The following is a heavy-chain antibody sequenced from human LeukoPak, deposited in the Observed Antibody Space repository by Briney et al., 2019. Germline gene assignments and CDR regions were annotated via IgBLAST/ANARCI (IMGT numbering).Heavy chain of an antibody. CDR1: GFTFSNYD. CDR2: ISGSGDRT. D-gene: IGHD1-26*01. Sequence: GGSLRLSCAASGFTFSNYDMSWVRQAPGKGLEWASAISGSGDRTYYADSVKGRFTISRDNSKNTLYLQIYSLRAEDTAVYYCAKPSSGNYPPTGYWGQGTLVTVSS. J-gene: IGHJ4*02. V-gene: IGHV3-23*01. CDR3: AKPSSGNYPPTGY.